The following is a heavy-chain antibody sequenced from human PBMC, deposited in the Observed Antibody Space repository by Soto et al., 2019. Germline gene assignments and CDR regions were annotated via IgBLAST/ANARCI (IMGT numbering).Heavy chain of an antibody. CDR1: GGTFSSYA. D-gene: IGHD6-19*01. CDR2: IIPIFGTA. Sequence: ASVKVSCKASGGTFSSYAISWVRQAPGQGLEWIGGIIPIFGTANYAQKFQGRVTITADESTSTAYMELSSLRSEDTAVYYCAGAHSSGWYVGDFDYWGQGTLVTVSS. J-gene: IGHJ4*02. CDR3: AGAHSSGWYVGDFDY. V-gene: IGHV1-69*13.